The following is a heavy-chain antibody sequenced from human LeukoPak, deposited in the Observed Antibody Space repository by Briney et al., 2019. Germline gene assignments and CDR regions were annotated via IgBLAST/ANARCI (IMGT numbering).Heavy chain of an antibody. V-gene: IGHV3-7*01. CDR2: IKQDGSEK. CDR3: ARFTRCGGDCYDLDY. Sequence: PGGSLRLSCAASGFTFSSYWMSWVRQAPGKGLEWVANIKQDGSEKYYVDSVKGRFTISRDNAKNSLYLQMNSLRAEDTAVYYCARFTRCGGDCYDLDYWGQGTLVTVSS. D-gene: IGHD2-21*02. J-gene: IGHJ4*02. CDR1: GFTFSSYW.